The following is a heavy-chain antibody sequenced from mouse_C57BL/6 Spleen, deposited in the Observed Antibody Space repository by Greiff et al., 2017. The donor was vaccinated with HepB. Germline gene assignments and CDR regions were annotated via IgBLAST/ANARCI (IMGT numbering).Heavy chain of an antibody. CDR2: IWRGGST. D-gene: IGHD2-5*01. J-gene: IGHJ4*01. V-gene: IGHV2-5*01. CDR3: AKAAYYSNYPGAMDY. Sequence: QVQLKESGPGLVQPSQSLSITCTVSGFSLTSYGVHWVRQSPGKGLEWLGVIWRGGSTDYNAAFMSRLSITKDNSKSQVFFKMNSLQADDTAIYYCAKAAYYSNYPGAMDYWGQGTSVTVSS. CDR1: GFSLTSYG.